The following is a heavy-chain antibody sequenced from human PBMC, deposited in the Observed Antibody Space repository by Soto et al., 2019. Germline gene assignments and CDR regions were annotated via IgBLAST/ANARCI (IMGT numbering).Heavy chain of an antibody. D-gene: IGHD6-13*01. CDR2: IYYSGST. CDR1: GGSISSGGYS. J-gene: IGHJ4*02. Sequence: SETLSLTCAVSGGSISSGGYSWSWIRQPPGKGLEWIAYIYYSGSTYYNPSLKSRVTISVDTSKNQFSLKLSSVTAADTAVYYCARRQSSSWYGLWGQGTLITVSS. CDR3: ARRQSSSWYGL. V-gene: IGHV4-30-2*03.